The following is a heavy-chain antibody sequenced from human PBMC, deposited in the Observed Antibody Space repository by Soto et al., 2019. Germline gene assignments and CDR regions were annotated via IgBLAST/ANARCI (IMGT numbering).Heavy chain of an antibody. CDR2: INPSGGST. V-gene: IGHV1-46*03. CDR1: GYTFTSYY. Sequence: ASVKVSCKASGYTFTSYYMHWVRQAPGQGLEWMGIINPSGGSTSYAQKFQGRVTMTRDTSTSTVYMELSSLRSEDTAVYYCARGKYGSRSYGRWFDPWGQGTLVTVSS. J-gene: IGHJ5*02. CDR3: ARGKYGSRSYGRWFDP. D-gene: IGHD3-10*01.